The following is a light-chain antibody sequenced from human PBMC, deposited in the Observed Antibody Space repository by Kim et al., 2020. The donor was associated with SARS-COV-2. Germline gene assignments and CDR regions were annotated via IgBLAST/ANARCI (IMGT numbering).Light chain of an antibody. J-gene: IGLJ2*01. CDR2: RDS. CDR3: YSATDNNRV. CDR1: ILAQRY. V-gene: IGLV3-27*01. Sequence: SYELTQPSSVSVSPGQTARITCSGDILAQRYVRWFQLKPGQAPLLVIYRDSERPSGIPERFSGSSSGTTVTLTISGAQVEDESDYYCYSATDNNRVFGVGTKLTVL.